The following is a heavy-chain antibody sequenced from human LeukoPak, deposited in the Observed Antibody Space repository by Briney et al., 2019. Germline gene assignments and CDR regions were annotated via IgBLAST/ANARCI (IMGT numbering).Heavy chain of an antibody. D-gene: IGHD2-2*01. CDR1: GFTFSSYW. Sequence: RGSLRLSCAASGFTFSSYWMHWVRQAPGKGLVWVSRINSDGSSTSYADSVKGRFTISRDNAKNTLYLQMNSLRAEDTAVYYCANLYCSSTSCHSRWGQGTLVTVS. CDR2: INSDGSST. J-gene: IGHJ4*02. V-gene: IGHV3-74*01. CDR3: ANLYCSSTSCHSR.